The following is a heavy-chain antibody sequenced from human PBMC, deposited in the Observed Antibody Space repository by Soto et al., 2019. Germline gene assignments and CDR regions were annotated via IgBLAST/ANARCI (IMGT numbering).Heavy chain of an antibody. CDR1: GGTFSSYA. Sequence: GASVKVSCKASGGTFSSYAISWVRQAPGQGLEWMGGIIPIFGTANYAQKFQGRVTITADESTSTAYMELSSLRSEDTAVYYCARDREYLGTMRNVDYYGMDVWGQGTTVTVSS. D-gene: IGHD1-1*01. CDR3: ARDREYLGTMRNVDYYGMDV. J-gene: IGHJ6*02. CDR2: IIPIFGTA. V-gene: IGHV1-69*13.